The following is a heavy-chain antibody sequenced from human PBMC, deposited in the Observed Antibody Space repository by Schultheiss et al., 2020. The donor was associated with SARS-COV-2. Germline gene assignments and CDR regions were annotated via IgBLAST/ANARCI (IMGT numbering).Heavy chain of an antibody. D-gene: IGHD6-25*01. Sequence: SLKISCAASGFTFSNAWMSWVRQAPGKGLEWVSGISWNSGSIDYADSVKGRFTISRDNAKNSLYLQMNSLRTDDTALYYCAKASSSSVGNWFDPWGQGTLVTVSS. CDR3: AKASSSSVGNWFDP. CDR1: GFTFSNAW. CDR2: ISWNSGSI. J-gene: IGHJ5*02. V-gene: IGHV3-9*01.